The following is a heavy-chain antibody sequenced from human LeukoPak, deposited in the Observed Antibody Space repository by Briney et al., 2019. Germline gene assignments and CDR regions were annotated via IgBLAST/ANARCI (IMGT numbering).Heavy chain of an antibody. CDR3: ASLASAEVVTPPDY. Sequence: GGSLRLSCAASGFTFSSYAMHWVRQAPGKGLEWVAVISYDGSNKYYADSVKGRFTISRDNSKNTLYLQMNSLKAEDTAVYYCASLASAEVVTPPDYWGQGTLVTVSS. D-gene: IGHD4-23*01. CDR1: GFTFSSYA. CDR2: ISYDGSNK. J-gene: IGHJ4*02. V-gene: IGHV3-30*04.